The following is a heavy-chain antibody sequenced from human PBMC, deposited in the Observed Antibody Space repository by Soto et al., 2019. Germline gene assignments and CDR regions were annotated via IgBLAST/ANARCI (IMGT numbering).Heavy chain of an antibody. CDR3: AAAPYYYYGMDV. D-gene: IGHD2-15*01. J-gene: IGHJ6*02. CDR1: GYSFTSYW. Sequence: GRSLKISCKGSGYSFTSYWISWVRQMPGKGLERMGRIDPSDSYTNYSPSFPGHVTISADKSISTAYLQWSSLKASDTAMYYCAAAPYYYYGMDVWGQGTTVTVSS. V-gene: IGHV5-10-1*01. CDR2: IDPSDSYT.